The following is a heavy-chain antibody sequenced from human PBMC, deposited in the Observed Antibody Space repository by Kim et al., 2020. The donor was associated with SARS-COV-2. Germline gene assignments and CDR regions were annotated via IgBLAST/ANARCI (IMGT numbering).Heavy chain of an antibody. CDR3: ASVGNDYSNLGFDY. V-gene: IGHV4-59*01. CDR1: CGSIRSYY. CDR2: IYYSGST. J-gene: IGHJ4*02. Sequence: SETLSLTCTVSCGSIRSYYWSWIRQPPGKGLEWIGYIYYSGSTNYNPSLKSRVTISVDTSKNQFSLKLSSVTAADTAVYYCASVGNDYSNLGFDYWGQGTLVTVSS. D-gene: IGHD4-4*01.